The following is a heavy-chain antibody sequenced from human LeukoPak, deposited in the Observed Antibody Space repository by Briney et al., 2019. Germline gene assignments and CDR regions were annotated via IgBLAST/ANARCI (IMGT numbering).Heavy chain of an antibody. D-gene: IGHD2-2*01. CDR1: GYNFGNFG. CDR3: ARVGVVVPAAWFDP. CDR2: ISANNGNT. V-gene: IGHV1-18*01. Sequence: ASVKVSCKASGYNFGNFGISWVRQAPGQGLEWMGWISANNGNTNYAQNLQGRVTMTTDTSTSTAYMELRSLRSDDTAVYYCARVGVVVPAAWFDPWGQGTLVTVSS. J-gene: IGHJ5*02.